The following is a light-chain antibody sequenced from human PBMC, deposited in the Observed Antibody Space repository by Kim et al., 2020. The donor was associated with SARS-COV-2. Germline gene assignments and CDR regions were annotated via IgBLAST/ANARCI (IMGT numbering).Light chain of an antibody. J-gene: IGLJ2*01. Sequence: TVSISCTGSSGSFASNYGQWYQQRRGSAPTALIYVDNQRPSGVPDRFSGSIDSSSNSASLTISGLKTEDEADYYCQSYDSSNHVVFGGGTQLTVL. CDR2: VDN. V-gene: IGLV6-57*02. CDR1: SGSFASNY. CDR3: QSYDSSNHVV.